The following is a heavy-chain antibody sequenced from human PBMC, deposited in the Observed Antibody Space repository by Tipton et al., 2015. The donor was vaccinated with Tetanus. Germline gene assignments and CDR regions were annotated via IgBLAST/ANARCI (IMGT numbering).Heavy chain of an antibody. CDR2: ISHNGST. J-gene: IGHJ4*02. CDR1: GGSISSNYW. D-gene: IGHD3-10*01. V-gene: IGHV4-4*02. CDR3: AREPTGTGPSLFDY. Sequence: TLSLTCAVSGGSISSNYWWSWVRQSPGTGLEWIGEISHNGSTNYNPSLKSRVTISLVKSKNQFSLRLGSVTAADTAMYYCAREPTGTGPSLFDYWGQGALVTVSS.